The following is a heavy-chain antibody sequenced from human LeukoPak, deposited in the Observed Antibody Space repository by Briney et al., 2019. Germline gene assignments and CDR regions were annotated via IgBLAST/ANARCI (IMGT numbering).Heavy chain of an antibody. CDR2: IYHSGST. J-gene: IGHJ5*02. CDR3: AREFEYYDFWSGYYRREGFDP. V-gene: IGHV4-30-2*01. D-gene: IGHD3-3*01. CDR1: GGSISSGGYS. Sequence: SETLSLTCAVSGGSISSGGYSWSWIRQPPGKGLEWIGYIYHSGSTYYNPSLKSRVTISVDRSKNQFSLKLSSVTAADTAVYHCAREFEYYDFWSGYYRREGFDPWGQGTLVTVSS.